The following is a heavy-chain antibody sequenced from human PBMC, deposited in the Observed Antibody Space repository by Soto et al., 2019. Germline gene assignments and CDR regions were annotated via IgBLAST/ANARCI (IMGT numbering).Heavy chain of an antibody. V-gene: IGHV4-30-4*01. D-gene: IGHD4-17*01. J-gene: IGHJ4*02. CDR1: GGSISSGDYY. Sequence: SETLSLTCTVSGGSISSGDYYWSWIRQPPGKGLEWIGYIYFSGSTYYNPSLKSRVTISLDTSKNQFSLKLSSVTAADTAVYYCARTRSIDGDYCDYWGQGALETVTWVPWPRSVDGDYCDYWGQGTLVTVSS. CDR3: ARTRSIDGDYCDYWGQGALETVTWVPWPRSVDGDYCDY. CDR2: IYFSGST.